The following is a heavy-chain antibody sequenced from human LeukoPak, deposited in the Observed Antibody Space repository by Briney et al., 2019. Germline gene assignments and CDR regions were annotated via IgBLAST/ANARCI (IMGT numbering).Heavy chain of an antibody. D-gene: IGHD3-10*01. Sequence: PSETLSLTCTVSGYSISSGYYWGWIRQPPGKGLEWIGSIYYSGSTYYNPSLKSRVTISVDTSKNQFSLKLSSVTAADTAVYYCARDRLLWFGELDYWGQGTLVIVSS. J-gene: IGHJ4*02. CDR3: ARDRLLWFGELDY. CDR2: IYYSGST. CDR1: GYSISSGYY. V-gene: IGHV4-38-2*02.